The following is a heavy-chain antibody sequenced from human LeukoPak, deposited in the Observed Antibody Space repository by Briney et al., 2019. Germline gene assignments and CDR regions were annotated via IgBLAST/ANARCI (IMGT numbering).Heavy chain of an antibody. D-gene: IGHD4-23*01. J-gene: IGHJ4*02. CDR3: ARDPTSKRGNSWVVRFDY. Sequence: GGSLRLSCAASGFTVSSNYVSWVRQAPGKGLEWVSVIYSGGSTYYADSVKGRFTISRDNSKNTLYLQMNSLRAEDTAVYYCARDPTSKRGNSWVVRFDYWGQGTLVTVSS. V-gene: IGHV3-53*01. CDR2: IYSGGST. CDR1: GFTVSSNY.